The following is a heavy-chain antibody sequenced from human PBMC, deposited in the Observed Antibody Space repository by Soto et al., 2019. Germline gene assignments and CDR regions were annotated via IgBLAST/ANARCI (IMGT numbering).Heavy chain of an antibody. Sequence: QVQLVQSRAEVKKPGASVKVSCKASGYTFTNYGVSWVRQAPGQGLEWMGWISAYSGNTNYAQKFKGRVTVTTDTSTSTAYMEVRSLKSDDTAVYYCARGSRVGHGSGRYGMDVWGQGTTVTVSS. CDR3: ARGSRVGHGSGRYGMDV. D-gene: IGHD3-10*01. V-gene: IGHV1-18*01. CDR2: ISAYSGNT. CDR1: GYTFTNYG. J-gene: IGHJ6*02.